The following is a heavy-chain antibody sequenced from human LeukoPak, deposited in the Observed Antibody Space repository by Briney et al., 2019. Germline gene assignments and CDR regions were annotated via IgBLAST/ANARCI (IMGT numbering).Heavy chain of an antibody. D-gene: IGHD3-10*01. Sequence: GGSLRLSCAASGFTFSSCWMNWVRQAPGKGLEWVANIKQDGTEKYSVDSVKGRFTISRDNAKNSLYLQMNSLRAEDTALYYCAKLQGPLLSGSYPLDYWGQGTLVTVSS. J-gene: IGHJ4*02. CDR3: AKLQGPLLSGSYPLDY. CDR2: IKQDGTEK. CDR1: GFTFSSCW. V-gene: IGHV3-7*03.